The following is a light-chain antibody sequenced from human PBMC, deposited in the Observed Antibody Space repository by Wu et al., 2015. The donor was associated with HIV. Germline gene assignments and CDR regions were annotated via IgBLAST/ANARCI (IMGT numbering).Light chain of an antibody. CDR1: QGIRNS. CDR2: AAS. V-gene: IGKV1-NL1*01. CDR3: QKYNTAPWT. Sequence: DIQMTQSPSSLSASVGDRVTITCRASQGIRNSLAWYQQKPGKAPKLLLYAASRLESGVPSRFSGSGSGTDYTLTISSLQPEDVATYYCQKYNTAPWTFGQGTKVEIK. J-gene: IGKJ1*01.